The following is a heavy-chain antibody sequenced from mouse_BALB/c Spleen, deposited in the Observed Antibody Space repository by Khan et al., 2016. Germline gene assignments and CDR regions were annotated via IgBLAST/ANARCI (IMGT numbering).Heavy chain of an antibody. D-gene: IGHD2-3*01. Sequence: QVQLQQSGAELARPGASVKMSCKASGYTFTSYTMFWVKQRPGQGLEWIGYIAPRSDYTDYNQKFKDKATLTADKSSTPAYMQLNSLTSEDSAVYYCAREGWLLGYFDYWGQGTTLTVSS. CDR1: GYTFTSYT. CDR3: AREGWLLGYFDY. V-gene: IGHV1-4*01. CDR2: IAPRSDYT. J-gene: IGHJ2*01.